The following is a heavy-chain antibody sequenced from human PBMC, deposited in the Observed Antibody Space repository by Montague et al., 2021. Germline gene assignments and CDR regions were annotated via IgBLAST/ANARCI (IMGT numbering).Heavy chain of an antibody. D-gene: IGHD3-10*01. V-gene: IGHV4-34*01. J-gene: IGHJ4*02. Sequence: SETLSLTCGVYGGSLSEYYWTWSRQSPAKGLEWIGEVRHIGSTNYNPSLKSRVTMSVDKSKNQFSLKLRSVTAADTAVYYWASDRGPFDYWGQGTVVTVSS. CDR1: GGSLSEYY. CDR3: ASDRGPFDY. CDR2: VRHIGST.